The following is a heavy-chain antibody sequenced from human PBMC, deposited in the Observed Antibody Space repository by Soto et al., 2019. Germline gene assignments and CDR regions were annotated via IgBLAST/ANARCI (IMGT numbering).Heavy chain of an antibody. CDR3: ARAIRGYGTYGGY. CDR2: ITQSGHAT. D-gene: IGHD5-12*01. Sequence: QVQLVESGGDLVKPGGSLRLSCAASGFTFSDYYMSWIRQTPGKGLEWVSYITQSGHATEYADSVRGRFTISRDNNMNSLYLQMNSLRVEDTGVYYCARAIRGYGTYGGYLGQGTLVTVSS. CDR1: GFTFSDYY. J-gene: IGHJ4*02. V-gene: IGHV3-11*04.